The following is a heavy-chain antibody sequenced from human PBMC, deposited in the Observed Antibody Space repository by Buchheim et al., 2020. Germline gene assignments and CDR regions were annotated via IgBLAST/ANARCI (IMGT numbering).Heavy chain of an antibody. D-gene: IGHD1-26*01. CDR3: ARDRIVGATTWYFDL. Sequence: EVQLVESGGGLVQPGGSLRLSCAASGFSFSGYWMHWVRQAPGKALVWVSRINTDGSSTTYADSVKGRFTIFRDNVKNTLYLQMNRRRADDTAMYFCARDRIVGATTWYFDLGGRGTL. J-gene: IGHJ2*01. CDR1: GFSFSGYW. CDR2: INTDGSST. V-gene: IGHV3-74*03.